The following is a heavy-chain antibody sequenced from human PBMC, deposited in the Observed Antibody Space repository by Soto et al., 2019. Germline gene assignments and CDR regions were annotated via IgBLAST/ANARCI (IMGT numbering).Heavy chain of an antibody. V-gene: IGHV1-69*13. D-gene: IGHD3-22*01. J-gene: IGHJ4*02. CDR2: ITPTFGTP. Sequence: SVKVSCNASGRSVCRYTITWLRQVPGQGLEWLGRITPTFGTPNDAQNSQGRLTLTGDGSTRTAYMELSSLRSEDQPMYYCARDGAFYDSSAYYYLYSGQGRL. CDR3: ARDGAFYDSSAYYYLY. CDR1: GRSVCRYT.